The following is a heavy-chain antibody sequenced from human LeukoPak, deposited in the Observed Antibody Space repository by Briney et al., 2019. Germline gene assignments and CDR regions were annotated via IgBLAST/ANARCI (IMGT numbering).Heavy chain of an antibody. CDR3: ARDIYIYGDYVIDY. CDR2: IWYDGSNK. V-gene: IGHV3-33*01. CDR1: GFTFSNYA. J-gene: IGHJ4*02. D-gene: IGHD4-17*01. Sequence: GGSLRLSCAASGFTFSNYAMHWVRQAPGKGLEWVAVIWYDGSNKYYADSVKGRFTISRDNSKNTLYLQMNSLRAEDTAVYYCARDIYIYGDYVIDYWGQGTLVTVSS.